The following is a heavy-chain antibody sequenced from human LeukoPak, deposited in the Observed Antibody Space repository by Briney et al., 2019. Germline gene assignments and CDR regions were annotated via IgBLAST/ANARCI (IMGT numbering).Heavy chain of an antibody. CDR3: ARLEEDLTLGVAGYWFVP. V-gene: IGHV5-51*01. Sequence: PGESLKISCKGSGYSFTTHWIGWVRQMPGKGLEWIGIIYPDDSNARYSPSFQGQVTLSADKSINTAYLQWSSLRASDTAIYYCARLEEDLTLGVAGYWFVPWGQGTLVTVSS. CDR2: IYPDDSNA. CDR1: GYSFTTHW. D-gene: IGHD3-16*01. J-gene: IGHJ5*02.